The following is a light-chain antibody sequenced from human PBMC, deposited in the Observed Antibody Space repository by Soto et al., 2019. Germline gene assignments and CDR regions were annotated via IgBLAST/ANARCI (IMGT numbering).Light chain of an antibody. J-gene: IGLJ1*01. CDR3: NSYTSSDTYV. Sequence: QSALTQPPPVSGSPGQSVTISCTGTSSDVGSYNRVAWYQQPPGTAPKLMIYEVSNRPSGVPDRFSGSKSGNTASLTISGLQAEDEADYYCNSYTSSDTYVFGTGTKVTVL. CDR2: EVS. V-gene: IGLV2-18*02. CDR1: SSDVGSYNR.